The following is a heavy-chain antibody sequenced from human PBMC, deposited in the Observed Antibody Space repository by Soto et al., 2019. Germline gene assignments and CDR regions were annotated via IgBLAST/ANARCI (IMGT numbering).Heavy chain of an antibody. CDR2: ISGSGGTT. V-gene: IGHV3-23*01. CDR1: GFTFSNYA. D-gene: IGHD4-17*01. Sequence: GGSLRLSCAASGFTFSNYAMSWVRQAPGKGLEWVSAISGSGGTTYYADSAKGRFTISRDNSKNTLSLQMNSLRAEDTAVYYCAKDRPPLGYGDYGRRFDYWGQGTLVTVSS. CDR3: AKDRPPLGYGDYGRRFDY. J-gene: IGHJ4*02.